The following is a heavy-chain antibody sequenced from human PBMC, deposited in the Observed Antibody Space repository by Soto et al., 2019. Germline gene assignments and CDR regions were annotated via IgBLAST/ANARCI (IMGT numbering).Heavy chain of an antibody. V-gene: IGHV1-69*01. J-gene: IGHJ4*02. CDR2: IVPNFGTA. D-gene: IGHD1-26*01. CDR3: ARWGVLVGATGSSGALDF. CDR1: GGTFGKRA. Sequence: QVLLVQSGAEVRKPGSSVKVSCKASGGTFGKRAFNWVRQAPGQGLEWMGVIVPNFGTANYAQKFQGRLTITADESTTTVEMDLASLTAEDTAMYYWARWGVLVGATGSSGALDFWGQGTPVTVS.